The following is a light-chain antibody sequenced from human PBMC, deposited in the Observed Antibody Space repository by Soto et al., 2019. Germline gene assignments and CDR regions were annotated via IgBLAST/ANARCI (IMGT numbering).Light chain of an antibody. V-gene: IGKV1-27*01. CDR2: AAS. Sequence: DIQMTQSPSSLSASVGDRVTITCRASQGISNYLAWYQQKPGKVPKLLIYAASTLQSGVPSRFSGSGSGTDFTLTISGLQPDDSATYYCQQYETYATFGQGTKVDIK. CDR3: QQYETYAT. CDR1: QGISNY. J-gene: IGKJ1*01.